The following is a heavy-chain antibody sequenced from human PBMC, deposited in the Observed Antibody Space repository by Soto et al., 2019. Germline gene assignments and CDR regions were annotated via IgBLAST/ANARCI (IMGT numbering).Heavy chain of an antibody. J-gene: IGHJ5*02. Sequence: KPSETLSLTCAFSGSSISGYYWTWIRQSPGKGLEWICYIHYSRSANYNPSLKSRLTISVDRSKNQFSMKLISGTAADTAVYYCATVVDGSAITWFLPWGRAAMVTV. CDR3: ATVVDGSAITWFLP. CDR2: IHYSRSA. D-gene: IGHD4-17*01. CDR1: GSSISGYY. V-gene: IGHV4-59*03.